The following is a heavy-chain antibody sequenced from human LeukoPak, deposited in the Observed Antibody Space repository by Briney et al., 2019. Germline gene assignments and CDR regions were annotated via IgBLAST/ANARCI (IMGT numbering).Heavy chain of an antibody. CDR3: ARLRWLVEGGYFDY. Sequence: GGSLRLSCAVSGFTFSSYYMHWVRQAPGKGLEWVANIKQDGSEKYYVDSVKGRFTISRDNAKNSLYLQMNSLRAEDTAVYFCARLRWLVEGGYFDYWGQGTLVTVSS. V-gene: IGHV3-7*01. CDR1: GFTFSSYY. J-gene: IGHJ4*02. D-gene: IGHD6-19*01. CDR2: IKQDGSEK.